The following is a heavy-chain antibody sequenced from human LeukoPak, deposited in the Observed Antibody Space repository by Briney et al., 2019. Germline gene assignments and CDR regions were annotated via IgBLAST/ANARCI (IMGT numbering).Heavy chain of an antibody. CDR2: ISGSGGST. CDR1: GFTFSSYA. D-gene: IGHD6-13*01. J-gene: IGHJ4*02. V-gene: IGHV3-23*01. CDR3: AKDGYSSSWFVVY. Sequence: GSLRLSCTASGFTFSSYAMSWVRQAPGKGLEWVSAISGSGGSTYYADSVKSRFTISRDNSKNTLFLQMSSLRAEDTAVYYCAKDGYSSSWFVVYWGRGTLVTVSS.